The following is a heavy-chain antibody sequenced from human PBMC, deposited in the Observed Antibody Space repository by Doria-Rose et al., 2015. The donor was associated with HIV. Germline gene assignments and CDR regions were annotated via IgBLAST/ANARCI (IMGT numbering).Heavy chain of an antibody. D-gene: IGHD3-3*01. Sequence: QVQLQASGKGLAKPSETLSLTCSVSGASVSSRGYYWNWIRQVPGKGLESLGYTYYTGTSDYSPSLKSRLNMAVDTSKNQFSLKLSFVTVADTAVYYCARMGSYRELDYWGRGALVIVSA. J-gene: IGHJ4*02. CDR2: TYYTGTS. CDR1: GASVSSRGYY. V-gene: IGHV4-31*03. CDR3: ARMGSYRELDY.